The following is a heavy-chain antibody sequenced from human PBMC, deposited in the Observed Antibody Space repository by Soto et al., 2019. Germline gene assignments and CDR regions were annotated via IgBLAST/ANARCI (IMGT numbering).Heavy chain of an antibody. CDR1: GGTLRSFA. CDR3: ANGHDNYFSYGMDV. D-gene: IGHD1-1*01. CDR2: FIPVVGMA. J-gene: IGHJ6*02. Sequence: QAQLVQSGSEVRKPGSSVKVSCKTSGGTLRSFAISWVRQAPGQGHEWVGTFIPVVGMAKYGQNFQGRVTMTADQSTNTLFMELSSLRYDATAIYYCANGHDNYFSYGMDVWGQGTTVTVSS. V-gene: IGHV1-69*04.